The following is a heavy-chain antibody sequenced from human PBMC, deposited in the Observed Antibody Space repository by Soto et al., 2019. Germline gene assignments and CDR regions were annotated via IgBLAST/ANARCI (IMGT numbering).Heavy chain of an antibody. V-gene: IGHV3-43*01. J-gene: IGHJ4*02. CDR1: GFTFDDYT. D-gene: IGHD2-15*01. CDR2: ISWDGNST. Sequence: PGGSLRLSCAASGFTFDDYTLHWVRQAPGKGLEWVSLISWDGNSTYYADSVKGRFTISRDNSKNSLYLQMNSLRAEDTAVYYCARAGFVGYCSGGSCYSVDYWGQGTLVTVSS. CDR3: ARAGFVGYCSGGSCYSVDY.